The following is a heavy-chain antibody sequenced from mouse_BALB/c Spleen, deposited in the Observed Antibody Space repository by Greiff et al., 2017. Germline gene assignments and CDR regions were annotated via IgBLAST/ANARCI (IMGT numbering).Heavy chain of an antibody. Sequence: VQLQQSGPELVKPGASVKMSCKASGYTFTSYVMHWVKQKPGQGLEWIGYINPYNDGTKYNEKFKGKATLTSDKSSSTAYMELSSLTSEDSAVYYCARSFMITPFAYWGQGTLVTVSA. CDR1: GYTFTSYV. J-gene: IGHJ3*01. CDR2: INPYNDGT. V-gene: IGHV1-14*01. CDR3: ARSFMITPFAY. D-gene: IGHD2-4*01.